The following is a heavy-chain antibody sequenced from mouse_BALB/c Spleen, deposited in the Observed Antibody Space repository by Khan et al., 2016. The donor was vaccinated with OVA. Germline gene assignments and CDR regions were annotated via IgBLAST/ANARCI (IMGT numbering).Heavy chain of an antibody. D-gene: IGHD2-10*02. Sequence: QVQLQQPGAELVRPGASVNLSCKASGYTFTSFWLNWVKQRPGQGLEWIGMIDPSDSKTHYNQMFKDKATLTVDTSTSTAYIHLSSLTSEDSAVYCWARGGYGTSFAFWGQGTLVTVSA. CDR1: GYTFTSFW. J-gene: IGHJ3*01. V-gene: IGHV1-61*01. CDR3: ARGGYGTSFAF. CDR2: IDPSDSKT.